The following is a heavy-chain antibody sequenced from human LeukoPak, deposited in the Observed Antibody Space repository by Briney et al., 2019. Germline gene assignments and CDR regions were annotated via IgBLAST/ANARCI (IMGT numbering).Heavy chain of an antibody. J-gene: IGHJ6*03. D-gene: IGHD6-13*01. Sequence: SETLSLTCGVSGGSFSGYYWNWIRQPPGKGLEWIGEINYSGSTNYNPSLKSRVTISVDTSKNQFSLNLSSVTAADTAVYYCARRGGIAAAGTTFDYYYYMDVWGKGTTVTISS. CDR3: ARRGGIAAAGTTFDYYYYMDV. CDR2: INYSGST. V-gene: IGHV4-34*01. CDR1: GGSFSGYY.